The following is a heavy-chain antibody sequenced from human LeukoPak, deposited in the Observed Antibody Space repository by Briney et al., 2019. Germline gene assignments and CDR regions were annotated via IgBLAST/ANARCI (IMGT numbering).Heavy chain of an antibody. V-gene: IGHV1-24*01. D-gene: IGHD5-24*01. CDR2: FDPENGET. CDR3: ARWLQLDGYFDY. CDR1: GYTLTELS. Sequence: GASVKVSCKVSGYTLTELSMHWVRQAPGKGLEWMGGFDPENGETIYAQKFQGRVTMTEDTSTDTANMELSSLRSEDTAVYYCARWLQLDGYFDYWGQGTLVTVSS. J-gene: IGHJ4*02.